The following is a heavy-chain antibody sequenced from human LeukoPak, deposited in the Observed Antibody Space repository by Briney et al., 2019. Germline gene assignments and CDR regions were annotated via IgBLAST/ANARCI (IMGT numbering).Heavy chain of an antibody. CDR3: ASGRQLGY. CDR2: INEAGSGK. V-gene: IGHV3-7*01. J-gene: IGHJ4*02. Sequence: GGSLRLSCAASGFTFSSFWMSWVRQAPGKGLEWVANINEAGSGKYYVDSVKGRFTISRDNAKNSLYLQMNSLRVEDTAIYYCASGRQLGYWGQGTLATVSS. CDR1: GFTFSSFW. D-gene: IGHD6-13*01.